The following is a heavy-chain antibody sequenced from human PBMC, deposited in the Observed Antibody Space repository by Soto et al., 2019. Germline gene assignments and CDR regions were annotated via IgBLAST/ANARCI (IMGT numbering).Heavy chain of an antibody. CDR2: INHSGST. CDR1: GGSFSGYY. D-gene: IGHD6-19*01. Sequence: PSETLSLTCAVYGGSFSGYYWSWIRQPPGKGLEWIGEINHSGSTNYNPSLKSRVTISVDTSKNQFSPKVDAVTAADTAVYYCAKRRHAVAVDYWGQGTLVTVSS. V-gene: IGHV4-34*01. J-gene: IGHJ4*02. CDR3: AKRRHAVAVDY.